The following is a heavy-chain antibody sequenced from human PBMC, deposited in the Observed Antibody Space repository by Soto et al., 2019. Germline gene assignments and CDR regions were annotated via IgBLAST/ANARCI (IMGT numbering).Heavy chain of an antibody. J-gene: IGHJ6*03. Sequence: GGSLRLSCAASGFTFNSYAMSWVRQAPGKGLEWVSAISGSGGSTYYADSVKGRFTISRDNSKNTLYLQMNSLRAEDTAAYYCAKPGGDLRHYYYYMDVWGKGTTVTVSS. V-gene: IGHV3-23*01. CDR3: AKPGGDLRHYYYYMDV. CDR1: GFTFNSYA. CDR2: ISGSGGST. D-gene: IGHD4-17*01.